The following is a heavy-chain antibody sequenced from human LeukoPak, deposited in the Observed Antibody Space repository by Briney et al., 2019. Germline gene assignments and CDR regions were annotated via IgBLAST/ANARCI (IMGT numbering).Heavy chain of an antibody. CDR2: IGGSSSSL. D-gene: IGHD1-26*01. V-gene: IGHV3-21*01. J-gene: IGHJ5*02. CDR1: GFTFSIYS. Sequence: GGSLRLSCAASGFTFSIYSMNWVRQAPGKGLEWVSSIGGSSSSLYYAESVKGRFTISRDNAKNSLYLQMNSLRAEDTAVYYCARGGIVGAPDWFDPWGQGTLVTVSS. CDR3: ARGGIVGAPDWFDP.